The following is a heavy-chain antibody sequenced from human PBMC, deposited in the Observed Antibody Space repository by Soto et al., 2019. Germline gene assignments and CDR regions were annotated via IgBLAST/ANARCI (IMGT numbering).Heavy chain of an antibody. D-gene: IGHD6-19*01. V-gene: IGHV1-8*01. CDR1: GYTFPSYD. CDR2: MNPNSGST. J-gene: IGHJ5*02. CDR3: ARGVGSGWYGWFDP. Sequence: ASVKVSCKASGYTFPSYDINWVRQATGQGLEGMGWMNPNSGSTGYAQKFQGRVTMTRNTSISTAYMELSSLRSEDTVVYFCARGVGSGWYGWFDPWGQGTLVTVSS.